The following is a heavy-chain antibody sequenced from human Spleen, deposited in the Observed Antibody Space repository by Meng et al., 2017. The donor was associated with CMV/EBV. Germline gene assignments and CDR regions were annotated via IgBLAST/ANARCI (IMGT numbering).Heavy chain of an antibody. J-gene: IGHJ4*02. CDR3: AKDMGSIGLMVFAL. Sequence: SLKISCTASEFTFSGYWMSWVRQAPGKGLEWVSGIIWNSGTIGYADSVKGRFTISRDNAKNSLYLQMNSLRDEDTALYYCAKDMGSIGLMVFALWGQGTLVTVSS. D-gene: IGHD2-8*01. CDR1: EFTFSGYW. V-gene: IGHV3-9*01. CDR2: IIWNSGTI.